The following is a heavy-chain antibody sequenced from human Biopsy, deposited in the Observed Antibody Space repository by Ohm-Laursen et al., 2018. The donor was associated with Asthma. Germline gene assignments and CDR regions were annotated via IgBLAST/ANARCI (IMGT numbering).Heavy chain of an antibody. CDR3: ARAGESDLVGGLDV. Sequence: SLRLSCSASGFTFSTYGMHWVRQAPGKGLEWVAFIAWDGINSYYADSVKGRFTISRDNSRNTLYLQKNSLRADDTAAYYCARAGESDLVGGLDVWGQGTTVIVS. D-gene: IGHD2-21*01. CDR2: IAWDGINS. CDR1: GFTFSTYG. J-gene: IGHJ6*02. V-gene: IGHV3-30*03.